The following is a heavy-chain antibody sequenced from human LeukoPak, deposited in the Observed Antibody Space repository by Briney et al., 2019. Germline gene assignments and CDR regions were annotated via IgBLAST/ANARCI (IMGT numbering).Heavy chain of an antibody. D-gene: IGHD2-15*01. CDR3: AKGVVAATNAAYYGMDV. Sequence: GGSLRLSCAASGFTFSSYSMNWVRQAPGKGLEWVSSISSSSSYIYYADSVKGRFTISRDNSKNTLYLQMNSLRPEDTAVYYCAKGVVAATNAAYYGMDVWGQGTTVTVSS. J-gene: IGHJ6*02. V-gene: IGHV3-21*01. CDR1: GFTFSSYS. CDR2: ISSSSSYI.